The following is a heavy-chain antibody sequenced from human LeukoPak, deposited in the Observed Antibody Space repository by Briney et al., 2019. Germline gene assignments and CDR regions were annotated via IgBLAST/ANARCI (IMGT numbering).Heavy chain of an antibody. V-gene: IGHV3-30-3*01. CDR1: GFTFSSYA. J-gene: IGHJ6*03. CDR2: ISYDGSNK. CDR3: ARDPRSSGWGNYYYYMDV. D-gene: IGHD6-19*01. Sequence: PGRSLRPSCAASGFTFSSYAMHWVRQAPGKGLEWVAVISYDGSNKYYADSVKGRFTISRDNSKNTLYLQMNSLRAEDTAVYYCARDPRSSGWGNYYYYMDVWGKGTTVTVSS.